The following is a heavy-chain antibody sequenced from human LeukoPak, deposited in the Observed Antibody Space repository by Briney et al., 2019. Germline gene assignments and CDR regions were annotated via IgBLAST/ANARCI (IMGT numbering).Heavy chain of an antibody. V-gene: IGHV3-21*04. Sequence: TGGSLRLSCAASGFIFSIYNMNWVRQAPGKGLEWVSSINTRSSSSYYADSVKGRFTISRDNAKNSLYLQMNSLRVEDSAVYYCAKRRDYIGNTNFDSWGQGTLVTVSS. J-gene: IGHJ4*02. D-gene: IGHD4-23*01. CDR3: AKRRDYIGNTNFDS. CDR2: INTRSSSS. CDR1: GFIFSIYN.